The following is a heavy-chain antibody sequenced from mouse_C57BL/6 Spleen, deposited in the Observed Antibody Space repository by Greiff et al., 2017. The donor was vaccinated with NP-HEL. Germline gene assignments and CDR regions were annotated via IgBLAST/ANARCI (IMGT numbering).Heavy chain of an antibody. D-gene: IGHD2-5*01. CDR1: GYTFTSYW. CDR3: ATYYSNHWYFDV. CDR2: IDPSDSYT. V-gene: IGHV1-50*01. Sequence: QVQLQQPGAELVKPGASVKLSCKASGYTFTSYWMQWVKQRPGQGLEWIGEIDPSDSYTNYNQKFKGKATLTVETSSSTAYMQLSSLTSEDSAVYYCATYYSNHWYFDVGGTGTTVTVSS. J-gene: IGHJ1*03.